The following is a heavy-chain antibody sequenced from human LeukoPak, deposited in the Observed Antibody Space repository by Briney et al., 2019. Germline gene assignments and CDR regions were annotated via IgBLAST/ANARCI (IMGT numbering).Heavy chain of an antibody. Sequence: GGSLRLSCVASGFTFNNYWMSWVRQAPGTGPEGVANIKQDGSEKYYVDSVKGRFTISRDNAKNSLYLQMDSLRAEDSAVYYCAKNGGYSYGSYYFDYWGQGTLVTVSS. D-gene: IGHD5-18*01. J-gene: IGHJ4*02. CDR3: AKNGGYSYGSYYFDY. CDR1: GFTFNNYW. CDR2: IKQDGSEK. V-gene: IGHV3-7*03.